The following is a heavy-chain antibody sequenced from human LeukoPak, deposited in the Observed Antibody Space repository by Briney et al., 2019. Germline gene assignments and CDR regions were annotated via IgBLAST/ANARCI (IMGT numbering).Heavy chain of an antibody. D-gene: IGHD3-22*01. CDR1: GFTVGSNT. J-gene: IGHJ4*02. CDR2: IYSGGST. V-gene: IGHV3-66*01. CDR3: ARGGSYFDISGYYFY. Sequence: GGSLRLSCAASGFTVGSNTMRWVRQAPGKGLEWVSIIYSGGSTSYADSVKGRFTISRDNSKNTLYLQMNSLRTEDTAVYYCARGGSYFDISGYYFYWGQGTLVTVSS.